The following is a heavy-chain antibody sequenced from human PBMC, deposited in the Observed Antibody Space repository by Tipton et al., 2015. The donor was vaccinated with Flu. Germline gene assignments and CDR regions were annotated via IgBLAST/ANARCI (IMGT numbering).Heavy chain of an antibody. CDR1: GGSISSSSYY. D-gene: IGHD2-21*02. J-gene: IGHJ3*01. V-gene: IGHV4-39*07. CDR3: ARTDLAYCGGDCY. Sequence: TLSLTCTVSGGSISSSSYYWGWSRQPAGRGLEWIGSIYYSGSTRYNPSLKSRVTISIDTSKNQFYLKLSSVTAADAAVYYCARTDLAYCGGDCYWGQGTIVTVSS. CDR2: IYYSGST.